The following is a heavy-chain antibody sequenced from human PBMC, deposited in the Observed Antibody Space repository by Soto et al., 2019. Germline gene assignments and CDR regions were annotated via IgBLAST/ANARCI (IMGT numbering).Heavy chain of an antibody. CDR3: ARTGFSWGSKGAFDI. CDR2: INPNSGGT. J-gene: IGHJ3*02. V-gene: IGHV1-2*04. Sequence: QVQLVQSGAEVKKPGASVKVSCKASGYTFTGYYMHWVRQAPGQGLEWMGWINPNSGGTNYAQKFQGWVTMTRDTSISTAYMELSRLRSDDTAVYYCARTGFSWGSKGAFDIWGQGTMVTVSS. D-gene: IGHD5-18*01. CDR1: GYTFTGYY.